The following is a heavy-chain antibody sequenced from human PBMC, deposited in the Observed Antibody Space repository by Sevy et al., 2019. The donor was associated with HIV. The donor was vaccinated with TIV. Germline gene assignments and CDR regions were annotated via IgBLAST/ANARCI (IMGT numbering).Heavy chain of an antibody. Sequence: GGSLRLSCAASGFSFSGYNMNWVRQAPGKGLEWVSYLSSSTSTIHYADSVKGRFTISRDNAKHSLFLQMNSLRDEDTAVYYCARDSSWNYDSYFYGMDVWGQGTTVTVSS. V-gene: IGHV3-48*02. CDR2: LSSSTSTI. CDR1: GFSFSGYN. D-gene: IGHD1-7*01. J-gene: IGHJ6*02. CDR3: ARDSSWNYDSYFYGMDV.